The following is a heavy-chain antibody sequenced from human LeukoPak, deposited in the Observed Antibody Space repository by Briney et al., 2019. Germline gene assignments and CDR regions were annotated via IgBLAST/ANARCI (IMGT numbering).Heavy chain of an antibody. CDR2: LRHSANT. Sequence: SETLSLTCVVSGDSIRGVHYWGWIRQPPGKGLEWIGSLRHSANTYYNPSLQSRVTMSMDTSENQFSLKLSSVTAADTATYYCARISIAVAGIVQLNWFDPWGQGTLVTVSS. V-gene: IGHV4-38-2*01. D-gene: IGHD6-19*01. J-gene: IGHJ5*02. CDR1: GDSIRGVHY. CDR3: ARISIAVAGIVQLNWFDP.